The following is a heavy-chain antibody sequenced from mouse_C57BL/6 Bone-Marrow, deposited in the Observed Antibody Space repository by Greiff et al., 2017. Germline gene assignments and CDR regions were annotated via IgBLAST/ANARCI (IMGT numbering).Heavy chain of an antibody. D-gene: IGHD1-1*01. CDR2: IDPENGDT. CDR1: GFNIKDDY. Sequence: VQLKESGAELVRPGASVKLSCTASGFNIKDDYMHWVKQRPEQGLEWIGWIDPENGDTEYAAKFQGKATITADTSSNTAYLQLSSLTSEDTAVYYCTSGSSAFAYWGQGTLVTVSA. CDR3: TSGSSAFAY. V-gene: IGHV14-4*01. J-gene: IGHJ3*01.